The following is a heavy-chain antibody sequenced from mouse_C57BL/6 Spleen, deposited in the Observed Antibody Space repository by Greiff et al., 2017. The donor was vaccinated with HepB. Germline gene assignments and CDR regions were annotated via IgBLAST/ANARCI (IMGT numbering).Heavy chain of an antibody. CDR3: ARSITTVVFDY. V-gene: IGHV1-64*01. J-gene: IGHJ2*01. CDR1: GYTFTSYW. CDR2: IHPNSGST. D-gene: IGHD1-1*01. Sequence: VQLQQSGAELVKPGASVKLSCKASGYTFTSYWMHWVKQRPGQGLEWIGMIHPNSGSTNYNEKFKSKATLTVDKSSSTAYMQLSSLTSEDAAVYYCARSITTVVFDYWGQGTTLTVSS.